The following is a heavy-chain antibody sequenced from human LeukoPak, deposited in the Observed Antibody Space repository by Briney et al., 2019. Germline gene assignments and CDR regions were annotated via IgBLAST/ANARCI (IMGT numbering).Heavy chain of an antibody. D-gene: IGHD3-10*01. CDR2: INSDGSSI. CDR1: GFTFSSHW. Sequence: GGSLRLSCTASGFTFSSHWMHWVRQAPGKGLVWVSRINSDGSSISYADSVKGRFTISRDNSKNTLYLQMNSLRAEDTAVYYCARDRDRDYFDYWGQGTLVTVSS. CDR3: ARDRDRDYFDY. J-gene: IGHJ4*02. V-gene: IGHV3-74*01.